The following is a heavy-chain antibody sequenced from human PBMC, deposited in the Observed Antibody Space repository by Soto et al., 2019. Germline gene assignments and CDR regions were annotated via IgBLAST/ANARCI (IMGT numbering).Heavy chain of an antibody. CDR1: GGSVSSGSYY. CDR2: IYYSGST. Sequence: PSETLSLTCTVSGGSVSSGSYYWSWIRQPPGKGLEWIGYIYYSGSTNYNPSLKSRVTISVDTSKNQFSLKLSSVTAADTAVYYCAREGGWGPNGSGSFSDYWGQGTLVTVSS. J-gene: IGHJ4*02. V-gene: IGHV4-61*01. D-gene: IGHD3-22*01. CDR3: AREGGWGPNGSGSFSDY.